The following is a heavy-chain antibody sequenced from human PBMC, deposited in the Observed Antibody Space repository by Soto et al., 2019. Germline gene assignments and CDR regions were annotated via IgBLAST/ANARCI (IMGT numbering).Heavy chain of an antibody. CDR2: INHSGST. J-gene: IGHJ4*02. D-gene: IGHD2-21*01. CDR1: GGSFSGYY. Sequence: SETLSLTCAVYGGSFSGYYWSWIRQPPGKGLEWIGEINHSGSTNYNPSLKSRVTISVDTSKNQFSLKLSSVTAADTAVYYCARSLTIQNFDYWGQGTLVTVSS. V-gene: IGHV4-34*01. CDR3: ARSLTIQNFDY.